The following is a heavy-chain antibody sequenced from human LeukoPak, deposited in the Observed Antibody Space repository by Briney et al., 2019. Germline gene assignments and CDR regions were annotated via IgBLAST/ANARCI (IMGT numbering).Heavy chain of an antibody. D-gene: IGHD1-14*01. CDR2: IGPTGTDR. V-gene: IGHV3-21*01. J-gene: IGHJ4*02. CDR3: ATETIGRHYDS. CDR1: GFTFSSCG. Sequence: GGSLRLSCAASGFTFSSCGFNWVRQAPGKGLEWVSSIGPTGTDRYYADSVRGRFTISRDNAKNSMYLQMDNLRDEDTAVYYCATETIGRHYDSWGQGALLTVSS.